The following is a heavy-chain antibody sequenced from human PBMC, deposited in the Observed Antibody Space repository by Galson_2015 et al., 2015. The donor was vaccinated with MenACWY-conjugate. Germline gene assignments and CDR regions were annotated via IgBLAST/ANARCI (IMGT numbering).Heavy chain of an antibody. D-gene: IGHD6-13*01. Sequence: SVKVSCKASGGTFSSYAISWVRQAPGQGLEWMGGIIPIFGTANYAQKFQGRVTITADESTSTAYMELSSLRSEDTAVYYCAREGIAAAGTYWFDPWGQGTLVTVSS. J-gene: IGHJ5*02. V-gene: IGHV1-69*13. CDR3: AREGIAAAGTYWFDP. CDR1: GGTFSSYA. CDR2: IIPIFGTA.